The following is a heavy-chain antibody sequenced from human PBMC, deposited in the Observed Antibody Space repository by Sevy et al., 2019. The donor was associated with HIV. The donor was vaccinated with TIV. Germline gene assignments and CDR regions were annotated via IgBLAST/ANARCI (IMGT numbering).Heavy chain of an antibody. CDR3: ARTSRGIAVVAAAQHYYGMDV. Sequence: ASVKVSCKASGYTFTSYGMNWVRQAPGQGLEWMGWINTNTGNPTYAQGFTGRFVFSLDTSVSTAYLQISSLKAEDTAIHYCARTSRGIAVVAAAQHYYGMDVWGQGTTVTVSS. CDR1: GYTFTSYG. V-gene: IGHV7-4-1*02. J-gene: IGHJ6*02. CDR2: INTNTGNP. D-gene: IGHD2-2*01.